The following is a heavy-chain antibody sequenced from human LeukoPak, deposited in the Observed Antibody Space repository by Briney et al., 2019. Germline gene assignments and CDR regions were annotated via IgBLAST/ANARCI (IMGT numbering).Heavy chain of an antibody. Sequence: PSETLSLTCTVSGDSISSHFWTWIRQPAGKGLEWIGRIYTSGITNNNPSLTSRVTMSVDTAKNQFSLKLTSVTAADTAVYYCARETAELGRSFHYWGQGALVTASS. CDR3: ARETAELGRSFHY. V-gene: IGHV4-4*07. D-gene: IGHD6-6*01. J-gene: IGHJ4*02. CDR2: IYTSGIT. CDR1: GDSISSHF.